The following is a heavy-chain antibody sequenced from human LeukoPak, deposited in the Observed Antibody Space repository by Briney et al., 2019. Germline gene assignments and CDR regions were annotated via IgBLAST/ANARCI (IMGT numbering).Heavy chain of an antibody. CDR2: INHSGST. Sequence: SETLSLTCAVYGGSFSGYYWSWIRQPPGKGLEWFGEINHSGSTNYNPSLKSRVTISVDTSKNQFSLKLSSVTAADTAVYYCARVSFELYYDFWSGYRGTFDYWGQGTLVTVSS. J-gene: IGHJ4*02. V-gene: IGHV4-34*01. CDR3: ARVSFELYYDFWSGYRGTFDY. D-gene: IGHD3-3*01. CDR1: GGSFSGYY.